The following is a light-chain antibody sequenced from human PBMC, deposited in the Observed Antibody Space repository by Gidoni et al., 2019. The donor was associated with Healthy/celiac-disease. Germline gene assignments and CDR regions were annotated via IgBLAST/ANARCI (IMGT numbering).Light chain of an antibody. CDR3: QHFT. CDR1: QSVSSY. J-gene: IGKJ3*01. CDR2: DAS. Sequence: EIVLTHSPATLSLSPGERATLSCRASQSVSSYLAWYQQKPGQAPRLLIYDASTRATGIPARFSGSGSGTDFTLTISSLAPEDFAVYYCQHFTFGPGTKVDIK. V-gene: IGKV3-11*01.